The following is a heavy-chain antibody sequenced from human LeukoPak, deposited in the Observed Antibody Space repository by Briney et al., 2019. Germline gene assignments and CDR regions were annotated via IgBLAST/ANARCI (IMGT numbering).Heavy chain of an antibody. CDR3: AKDPLTNYVWGSYRSGDY. CDR1: GFTFSSYA. J-gene: IGHJ4*02. V-gene: IGHV3-23*01. CDR2: ISGSGGST. D-gene: IGHD3-16*02. Sequence: GGSLRLSCAASGFTFSSYAMSWVRQAPGKGLEWVSAISGSGGSTYYADSVKGRFTIFRDNSKNTLYLQMNSLRAEDTAVYYCAKDPLTNYVWGSYRSGDYWGQGTLVTVSS.